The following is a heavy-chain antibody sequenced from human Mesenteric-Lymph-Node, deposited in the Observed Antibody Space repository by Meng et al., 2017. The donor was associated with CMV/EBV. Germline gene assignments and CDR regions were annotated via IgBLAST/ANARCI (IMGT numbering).Heavy chain of an antibody. CDR2: INPNSGGT. J-gene: IGHJ4*02. CDR1: DAFAGYY. Sequence: DAFAGYYRHGVRQAPGQGLEWMGRINPNSGGTNYAQKFQGRVTRTRDTSSSTAYMELSRLRSDDTAVYYCAREPTMVRGVIIRGVDYWGQGTLVTVSS. D-gene: IGHD3-10*01. CDR3: AREPTMVRGVIIRGVDY. V-gene: IGHV1-2*06.